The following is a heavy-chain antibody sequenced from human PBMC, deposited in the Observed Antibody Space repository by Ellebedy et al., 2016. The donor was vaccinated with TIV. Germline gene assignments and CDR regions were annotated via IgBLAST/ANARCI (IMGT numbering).Heavy chain of an antibody. D-gene: IGHD4-23*01. CDR1: GFTFSSYA. J-gene: IGHJ6*02. V-gene: IGHV3-23*01. CDR3: AKEGGNHYYYYYYGMDV. Sequence: PGGSLRLSCAASGFTFSSYAMSWVRQAPGKGLEWVSAISCSGGSTYYADSVQGRFTISRDNSKNTLYLQMNSLRAEDTAVYYCAKEGGNHYYYYYYGMDVWGQGTTVTVSS. CDR2: ISCSGGST.